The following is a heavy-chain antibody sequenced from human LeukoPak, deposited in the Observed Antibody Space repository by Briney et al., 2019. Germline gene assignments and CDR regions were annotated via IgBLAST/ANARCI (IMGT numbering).Heavy chain of an antibody. CDR3: AGRRKEAAAYDH. CDR1: GFTVSTNY. V-gene: IGHV3-66*01. Sequence: PGQSLRLSCAASGFTVSTNYMSWVRLAPGKGLEWVSLLHSDGNKYYAESVKGRFTISTDNSKNTLYLQMNSLRVEDTAVYYCAGRRKEAAAYDHWGQGTLVTFSS. J-gene: IGHJ4*02. CDR2: LHSDGNK. D-gene: IGHD6-13*01.